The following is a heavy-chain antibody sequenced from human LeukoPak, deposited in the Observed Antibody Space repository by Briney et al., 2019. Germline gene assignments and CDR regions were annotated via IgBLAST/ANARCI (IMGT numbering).Heavy chain of an antibody. V-gene: IGHV4-59*01. J-gene: IGHJ4*02. CDR2: IYYSGST. D-gene: IGHD6-13*01. CDR1: VGSISSYY. CDR3: ARTPTYSGSWIFDY. Sequence: PSETLSLTCTVSVGSISSYYWSWIRQPPGKGLEWIGYIYYSGSTNYNPSLKSRVTISVDTSKNQFSLKLSSVTAADTAVYYCARTPTYSGSWIFDYWGQGTLVTVSS.